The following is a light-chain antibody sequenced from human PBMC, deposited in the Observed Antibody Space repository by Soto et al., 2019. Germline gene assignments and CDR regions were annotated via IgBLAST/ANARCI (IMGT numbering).Light chain of an antibody. J-gene: IGLJ1*01. V-gene: IGLV3-21*04. CDR3: QLWYITTAHYV. CDR1: NIGSKR. CDR2: YDS. Sequence: SYELTQPPSVSVAPEKTARLTGGGDNIGSKRVHWYRQKPGQAPGFVIYYDSDRPSGIPERFSGSNSVNTATLTINRVEAGDDADYYCQLWYITTAHYVFGPGTKLTVL.